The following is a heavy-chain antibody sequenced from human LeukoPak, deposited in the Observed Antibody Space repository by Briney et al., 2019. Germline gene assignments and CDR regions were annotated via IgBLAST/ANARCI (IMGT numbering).Heavy chain of an antibody. J-gene: IGHJ4*02. D-gene: IGHD3-22*01. CDR1: GFTFSSYG. CDR2: IWYDGSNK. V-gene: IGHV3-33*06. CDR3: AKYSSGYLPDY. Sequence: GRSLRLSCAASGFTFSSYGMHWVRQAPGKGLEWVAVIWYDGSNKYYADSVKGRFTISRDNSKNTLYLQMNSLRAEDTAVYYCAKYSSGYLPDYWGQGTLVTVSS.